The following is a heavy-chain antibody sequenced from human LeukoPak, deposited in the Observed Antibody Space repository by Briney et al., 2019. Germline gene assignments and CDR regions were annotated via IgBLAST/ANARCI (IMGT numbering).Heavy chain of an antibody. Sequence: GGSLRLSCAASGFTFSSYAMSWVRQAPGKGLEWVSAISGSGGSTYYADSVKGRFTISRDNSKNTVYLQMNSLRAEDTAVYYCARDRASGSFYGYFDYWGQGTLVTVSS. J-gene: IGHJ4*02. D-gene: IGHD1-26*01. CDR2: ISGSGGST. CDR3: ARDRASGSFYGYFDY. CDR1: GFTFSSYA. V-gene: IGHV3-23*01.